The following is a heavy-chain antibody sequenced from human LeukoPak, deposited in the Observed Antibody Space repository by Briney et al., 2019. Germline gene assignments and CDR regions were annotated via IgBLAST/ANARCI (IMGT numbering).Heavy chain of an antibody. D-gene: IGHD3-3*02. J-gene: IGHJ6*02. CDR3: ARDPPIYQGISSYYYGMDV. CDR1: GFTFSSYS. CDR2: ISSSSSYI. Sequence: GGSLRLSCAASGFTFSSYSMNWVRQAPGKGLEWVSSISSSSSYIYYADSVKGRFTISRDNAKSSLYLQMNSLRAEDTAVYYCARDPPIYQGISSYYYGMDVWGQGTTVTVSS. V-gene: IGHV3-21*01.